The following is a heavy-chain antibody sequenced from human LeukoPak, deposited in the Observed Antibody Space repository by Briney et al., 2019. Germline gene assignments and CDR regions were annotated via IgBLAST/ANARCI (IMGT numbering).Heavy chain of an antibody. CDR3: ARVHSSSWYGRGYFDY. V-gene: IGHV1-69*13. CDR2: IIPIFGTA. J-gene: IGHJ4*02. Sequence: ASVKVSCKASGYTFTGYYMHWVRQAPGQGLEWMGGIIPIFGTANYAQKFQGRVTITADESTSTAYMELSSLRSEDTAVYYCARVHSSSWYGRGYFDYWGQGTLVTVSS. CDR1: GYTFTGYY. D-gene: IGHD6-13*01.